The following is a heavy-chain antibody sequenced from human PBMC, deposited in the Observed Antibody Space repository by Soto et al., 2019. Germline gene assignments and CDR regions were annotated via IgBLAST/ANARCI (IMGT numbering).Heavy chain of an antibody. V-gene: IGHV5-51*01. D-gene: IGHD3-10*01. J-gene: IGHJ4*02. CDR3: ARHTYYNGLLAPDY. CDR2: IFPSDSDT. Sequence: PQICCKSSGYSFSRYWIGWVRQMPGKGLKWMAIIFPSDSDTRYSPSLEGQVTMSADKSISTAYPQWSSLKASDTAIYYCARHTYYNGLLAPDYWGQVTLVTVSS. CDR1: GYSFSRYW.